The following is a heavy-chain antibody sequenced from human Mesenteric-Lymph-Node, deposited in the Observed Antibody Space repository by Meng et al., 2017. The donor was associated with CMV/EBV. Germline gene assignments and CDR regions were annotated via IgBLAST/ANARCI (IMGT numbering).Heavy chain of an antibody. D-gene: IGHD6-13*01. CDR1: GGSISSSSYY. J-gene: IGHJ2*01. CDR2: IFYSGST. Sequence: SETLSLTCTVSGGSISSSSYYWGWIRQPPGKGLEWIGNIFYSGSTYYNPSLKSRVTMSVDTSKNQFSLKLSSVTAADTAVYYCARDSGFSSSRYYGAWYFDLWGRGTLVTVSS. CDR3: ARDSGFSSSRYYGAWYFDL. V-gene: IGHV4-39*07.